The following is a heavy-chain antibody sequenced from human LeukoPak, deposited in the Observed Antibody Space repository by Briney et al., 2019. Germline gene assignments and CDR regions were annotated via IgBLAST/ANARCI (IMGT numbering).Heavy chain of an antibody. V-gene: IGHV4-39*01. Sequence: SETLSLTCTVSGGSISSSSYYWGWIRQPPGKGLEWIGSIYYSGSTYYNPSLKSRVTISVDTSKNQFSLKLSSVTAADTAVYYCARQHMEWVAGSAYWGQGTLVTVSS. CDR2: IYYSGST. D-gene: IGHD2-15*01. J-gene: IGHJ4*02. CDR3: ARQHMEWVAGSAY. CDR1: GGSISSSSYY.